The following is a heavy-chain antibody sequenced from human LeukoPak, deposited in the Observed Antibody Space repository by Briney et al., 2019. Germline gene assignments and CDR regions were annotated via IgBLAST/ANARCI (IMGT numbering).Heavy chain of an antibody. CDR1: GFTFSNYD. CDR2: IGSAGDT. D-gene: IGHD6-13*01. J-gene: IGHJ4*02. V-gene: IGHV3-13*01. Sequence: PGGSLRLSCAASGFTFSNYDMHWVRQPTGKGLEWVSGIGSAGDTYYPGSVKGRFTISRENAKNSLYLQMNSLRAGDTAVYYCTRRDTSSWAFDYWGQGTLVTVSS. CDR3: TRRDTSSWAFDY.